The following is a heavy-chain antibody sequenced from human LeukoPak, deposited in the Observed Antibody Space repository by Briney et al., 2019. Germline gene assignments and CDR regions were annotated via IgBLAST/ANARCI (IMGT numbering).Heavy chain of an antibody. CDR2: ISAYNGNT. D-gene: IGHD6-19*01. V-gene: IGHV1-18*01. CDR1: GYTFISYG. J-gene: IGHJ4*02. CDR3: AREGIAVAGTAPLDY. Sequence: ASVKVSCKASGYTFISYGISWVRQAPGQGLEWMGWISAYNGNTNYAQKLQGRVTMTTDTSTSTAYMELRSLRSEDTAVYYCAREGIAVAGTAPLDYWGQGTLVTVSS.